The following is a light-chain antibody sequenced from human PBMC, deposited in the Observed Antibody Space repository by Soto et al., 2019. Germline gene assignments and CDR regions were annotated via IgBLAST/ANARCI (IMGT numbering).Light chain of an antibody. CDR2: GTS. Sequence: AIQMTQSPSSLSASVGDRVTITCRASQGIRSDLGWYQQRPGEAPKLLIYGTSSLQSGAPSRFSGSGSGTGFTLTISSLQTKDFATYYYLQDYDYPRTFGQGTKVEI. CDR1: QGIRSD. J-gene: IGKJ1*01. CDR3: LQDYDYPRT. V-gene: IGKV1-6*01.